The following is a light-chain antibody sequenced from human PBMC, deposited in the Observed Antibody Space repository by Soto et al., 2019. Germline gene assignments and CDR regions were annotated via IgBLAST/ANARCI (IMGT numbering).Light chain of an antibody. Sequence: DIQMTQSPSSLSASVGDRVTISCRSSQHISTYLNWYQHKPGKAPKLLVYAASTLQSGVPSRFSGSGSGTDFRLTISSLHPEDFATYYCQQSSTIPRTFGQGTKVDLK. CDR1: QHISTY. J-gene: IGKJ1*01. V-gene: IGKV1-39*01. CDR3: QQSSTIPRT. CDR2: AAS.